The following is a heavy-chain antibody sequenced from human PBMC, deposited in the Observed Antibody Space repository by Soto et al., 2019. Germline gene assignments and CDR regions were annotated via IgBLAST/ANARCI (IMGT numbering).Heavy chain of an antibody. Sequence: PGGSLRLSCAASGFTFSSYAMHWVRQAPGKGLEWVAVISYDGSNKYYADSVKGRFTISRDNSKNTLYLQMNSLRAEDTAVYYCAKDRGAYDFWSGYYASYYYYGMDVWGQGTTVTVSS. CDR3: AKDRGAYDFWSGYYASYYYYGMDV. D-gene: IGHD3-3*01. J-gene: IGHJ6*02. CDR1: GFTFSSYA. CDR2: ISYDGSNK. V-gene: IGHV3-30*04.